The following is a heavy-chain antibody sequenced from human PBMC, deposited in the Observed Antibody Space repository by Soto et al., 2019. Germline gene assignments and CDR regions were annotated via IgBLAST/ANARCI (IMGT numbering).Heavy chain of an antibody. J-gene: IGHJ4*02. CDR3: AKAANPYYEFWSGFDY. CDR2: ISGSGGST. Sequence: EVQLLESGGGLVQPGGSLRLSCAASGFTFSSYAMSWVRQAPGKGLEWVSAISGSGGSTYYADSVKGRFTISRDNSKNTLYLQMNSLRAEDTAVYYCAKAANPYYEFWSGFDYWGQGPLVTASS. CDR1: GFTFSSYA. D-gene: IGHD3-3*01. V-gene: IGHV3-23*01.